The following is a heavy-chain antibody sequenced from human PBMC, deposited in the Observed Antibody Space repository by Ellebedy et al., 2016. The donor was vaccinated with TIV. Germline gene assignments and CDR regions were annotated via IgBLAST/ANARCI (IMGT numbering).Heavy chain of an antibody. D-gene: IGHD6-13*01. Sequence: PGGSLRLSCKGSGYSFTTYWIGWVRQMPGKGLEWMGIIYPGDSNIGYSPSFQGQVTISADKSTSTAYLQWSSLKASDTAMYYCVRWGGYSRSAFDYWGQGTLVTVSS. CDR3: VRWGGYSRSAFDY. CDR2: IYPGDSNI. CDR1: GYSFTTYW. V-gene: IGHV5-51*01. J-gene: IGHJ4*02.